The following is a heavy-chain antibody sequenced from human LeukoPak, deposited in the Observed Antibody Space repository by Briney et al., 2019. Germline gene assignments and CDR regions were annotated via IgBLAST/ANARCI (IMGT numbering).Heavy chain of an antibody. Sequence: SETLSLTCTASGGSISSNSYFWGWFRQPPGKVLEWIGSIFYSSSNYYNPSLKSPVTISVDTSKNQFSLKLKSVTAADTAVYYCARLWGTVGSGDHWGQGTLVTVSS. J-gene: IGHJ5*02. CDR3: ARLWGTVGSGDH. CDR1: GGSISSNSYF. D-gene: IGHD3-16*01. V-gene: IGHV4-39*01. CDR2: IFYSSSN.